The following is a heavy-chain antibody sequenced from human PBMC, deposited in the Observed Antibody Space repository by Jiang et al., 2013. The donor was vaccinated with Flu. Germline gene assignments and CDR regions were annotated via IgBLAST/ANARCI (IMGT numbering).Heavy chain of an antibody. J-gene: IGHJ6*02. CDR2: INPNSGGT. V-gene: IGHV1-2*04. D-gene: IGHD4-11*01. Sequence: GAEVKKPGASVKVSCKASGYTFTGYYMHWVRQAPGQGLEWMGWINPNSGGTNYAQKFQGWVTMTRDTSISTAYMELSRLRSDDTAVYYCARARSETTVTIYGMDVWGQGTTVTVSS. CDR3: ARARSETTVTIYGMDV. CDR1: GYTFTGYY.